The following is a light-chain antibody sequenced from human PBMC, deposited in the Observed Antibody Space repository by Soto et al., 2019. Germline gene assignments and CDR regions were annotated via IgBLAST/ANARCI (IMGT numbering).Light chain of an antibody. Sequence: DIVLTQSPDSLAVSLGERATINCKSSQSVLYSSNSKNCLSWYQQKPGQPPKLLISWASTRGSGVPDRFSGSWSGTDFTLTISSLQAEDVAVYYCQQYYSTSWTFGQGTKVEIK. CDR1: QSVLYSSNSKNC. CDR2: WAS. CDR3: QQYYSTSWT. V-gene: IGKV4-1*01. J-gene: IGKJ1*01.